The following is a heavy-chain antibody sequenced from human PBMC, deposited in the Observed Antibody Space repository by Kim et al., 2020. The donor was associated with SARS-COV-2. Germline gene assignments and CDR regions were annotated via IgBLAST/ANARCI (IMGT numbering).Heavy chain of an antibody. D-gene: IGHD3-10*01. V-gene: IGHV3-30*18. CDR3: AKLFEGQFGELVQDI. CDR1: GFTFSSYG. Sequence: GGSLRLSCAASGFTFSSYGMHWVRQAPGKGLEWVAVISYDGSNKYYADSVKGRFTISRDNSKNTLYLQMNSLRAEDTAVYYCAKLFEGQFGELVQDIWGQGTMVTVSS. CDR2: ISYDGSNK. J-gene: IGHJ3*02.